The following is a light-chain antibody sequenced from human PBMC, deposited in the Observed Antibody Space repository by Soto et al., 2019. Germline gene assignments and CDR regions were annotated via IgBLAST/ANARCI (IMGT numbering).Light chain of an antibody. CDR1: QSISDY. Sequence: DIQMTQSPSSLTASVGDSVIITCRASQSISDYLNWFQQRPGKAPNILIFGASTLQSGVPSRFSGSGSGSDFTLTISSLQPEDFATYYCQQSYITPYTFGQGTKLEIK. J-gene: IGKJ2*01. V-gene: IGKV1-39*01. CDR2: GAS. CDR3: QQSYITPYT.